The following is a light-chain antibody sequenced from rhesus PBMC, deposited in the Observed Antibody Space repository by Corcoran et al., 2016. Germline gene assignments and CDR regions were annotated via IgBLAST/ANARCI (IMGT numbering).Light chain of an antibody. CDR1: QSLVHSNGNTY. CDR3: GQSTNVPLT. V-gene: IGKV2-65*01. CDR2: QVA. Sequence: DVVMTQSPLSLPITPGQPASISCRSSQSLVHSNGNTYLNWYQQKPGQPPRRLIYQVANRDSGVPDRVSGMGAGTDFTLNISRVEAEDVGVYYCGQSTNVPLTFGGGTKVEIK. J-gene: IGKJ4*01.